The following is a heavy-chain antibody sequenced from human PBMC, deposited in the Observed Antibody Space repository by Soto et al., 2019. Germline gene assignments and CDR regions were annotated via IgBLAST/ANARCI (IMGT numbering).Heavy chain of an antibody. CDR3: ARVSAARNFDY. CDR2: INADNGNT. Sequence: QVQLVQSGAEVKKPGASVKVSCKASGYTFTSYAMHWVRQAPGQRLEWMGWINADNGNTKYSQKFQGRVTITRDTSASKAYMELSSLRSEDTAVYYCARVSAARNFDYWGQGTLVTVSS. CDR1: GYTFTSYA. V-gene: IGHV1-3*01. D-gene: IGHD6-6*01. J-gene: IGHJ4*02.